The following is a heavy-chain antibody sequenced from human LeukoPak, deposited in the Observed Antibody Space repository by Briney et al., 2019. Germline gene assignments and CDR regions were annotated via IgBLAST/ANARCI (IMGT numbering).Heavy chain of an antibody. J-gene: IGHJ1*01. Sequence: SETLSLTCSVSGGSISSYYWKWIRQPPGKGLEWIGYRYYSGSTTYNPSLKSRVTISVDTSKSQFSLKLISVTAADTAIYYCARVRGDFETDWGQGTLVTVSP. V-gene: IGHV4-59*01. CDR3: ARVRGDFETD. CDR2: RYYSGST. D-gene: IGHD3-16*01. CDR1: GGSISSYY.